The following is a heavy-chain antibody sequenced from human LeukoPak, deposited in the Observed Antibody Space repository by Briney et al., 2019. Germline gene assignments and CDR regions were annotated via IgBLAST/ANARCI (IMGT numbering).Heavy chain of an antibody. D-gene: IGHD6-19*01. CDR1: GFTFSSYA. CDR2: ISYDGSNK. CDR3: AKGYSSGWSGFSAFDY. Sequence: GSSLRLSCAASGFTFSSYAMHWVRQAPGKRLEWVAVISYDGSNKYYADSVKGRFTISRDNSKNTLYLQMNSLRAEDTAVYYCAKGYSSGWSGFSAFDYWGQGTLVTVSS. V-gene: IGHV3-30-3*01. J-gene: IGHJ4*02.